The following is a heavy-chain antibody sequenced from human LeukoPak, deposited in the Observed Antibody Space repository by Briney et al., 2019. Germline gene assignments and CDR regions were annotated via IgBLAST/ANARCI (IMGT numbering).Heavy chain of an antibody. D-gene: IGHD2-15*01. CDR3: ARENIVVVVAATHWFDP. CDR2: IRYDGSKK. J-gene: IGHJ5*02. V-gene: IGHV3-30*02. Sequence: GGSLRLSCAASGFTFSSYGMHWVRQAPGKGLEWVAFIRYDGSKKYYVDSVKGRFTISRDNAKNSLYLQMNSLRAEDTAVYYCARENIVVVVAATHWFDPWGQGTLVTVSS. CDR1: GFTFSSYG.